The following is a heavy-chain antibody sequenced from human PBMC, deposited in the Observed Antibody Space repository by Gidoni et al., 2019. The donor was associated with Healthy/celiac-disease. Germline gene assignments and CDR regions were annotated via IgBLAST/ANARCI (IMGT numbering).Heavy chain of an antibody. D-gene: IGHD3-22*01. Sequence: EVQLVESGGGLVQPGGSLRLSCAASGCTFSTYWMSWVRQAPGKGLEWVANIKQDGSEKYYVDSVKGRFTISRDNAKNSLYLQMNSLRAEDTAVYYCARGGHYYDSSGYYYGEADYWGQGTLVTVSS. CDR3: ARGGHYYDSSGYYYGEADY. V-gene: IGHV3-7*01. CDR2: IKQDGSEK. J-gene: IGHJ4*02. CDR1: GCTFSTYW.